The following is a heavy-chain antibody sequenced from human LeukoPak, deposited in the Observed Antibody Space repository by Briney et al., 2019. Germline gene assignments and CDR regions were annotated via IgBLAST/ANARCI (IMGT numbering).Heavy chain of an antibody. J-gene: IGHJ6*02. V-gene: IGHV1-3*01. CDR2: INAGNGNT. Sequence: ASVNVSCKASGYTFTSYAMHWVRQATGQRLERMGWINAGNGNTKYSQKFQGRVTITRDTSASTAYMELSSLRSEDTAVYYCASVGVAGTDYYYGMDVWGQGTTVTVSS. D-gene: IGHD6-19*01. CDR3: ASVGVAGTDYYYGMDV. CDR1: GYTFTSYA.